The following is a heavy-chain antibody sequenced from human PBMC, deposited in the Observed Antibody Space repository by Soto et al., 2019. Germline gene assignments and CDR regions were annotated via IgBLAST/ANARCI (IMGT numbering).Heavy chain of an antibody. D-gene: IGHD3-16*02. CDR3: ANPTRLHLGELSSALDY. CDR2: INPSGGST. CDR1: GYTFTSYY. J-gene: IGHJ4*02. V-gene: IGHV1-46*03. Sequence: ASVKVSCKASGYTFTSYYMHWVRQAPGQGLEWMGIINPSGGSTSYAQKFQGRVTMTRDTSTSTVYMELSSLRSEDTAVYYCANPTRLHLGELSSALDYWGQGTLVTVSS.